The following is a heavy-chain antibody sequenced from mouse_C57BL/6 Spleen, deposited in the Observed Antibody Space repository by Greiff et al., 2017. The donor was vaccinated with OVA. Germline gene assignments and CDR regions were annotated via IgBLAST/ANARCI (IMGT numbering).Heavy chain of an antibody. Sequence: EVQLQQSGPELVKPGASVKIPCKASGYTFTDYNMDWVKQSHGKSLEWIGDINPNNGGTIYNQKFKGKATLTVDKSSSTDYMELRSLTSEDTAVYYCARRGRYDYDGYYYAMDYWGQGTSVTVSS. CDR3: ARRGRYDYDGYYYAMDY. CDR1: GYTFTDYN. V-gene: IGHV1-18*01. J-gene: IGHJ4*01. D-gene: IGHD2-4*01. CDR2: INPNNGGT.